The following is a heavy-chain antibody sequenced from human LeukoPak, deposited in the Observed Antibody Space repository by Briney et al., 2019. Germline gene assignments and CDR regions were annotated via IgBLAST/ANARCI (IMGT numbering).Heavy chain of an antibody. CDR2: ISYDGSNK. V-gene: IGHV3-30*18. CDR1: GFTFSSYG. CDR3: AKGRSGSGSYLGFDY. J-gene: IGHJ4*02. Sequence: PGGSLRLSCAASGFTFSSYGMHWVRQAPGKGLEWVAVISYDGSNKYYADSVKGRFTISRDNSKNTLYLQMNSLRAEDTAVYYCAKGRSGSGSYLGFDYWGQGTLVTVSS. D-gene: IGHD3-10*01.